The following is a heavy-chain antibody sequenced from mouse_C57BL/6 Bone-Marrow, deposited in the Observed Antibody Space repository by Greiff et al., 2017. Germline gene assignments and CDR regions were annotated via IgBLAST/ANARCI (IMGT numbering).Heavy chain of an antibody. CDR3: AREGY. V-gene: IGHV1-50*01. CDR1: GYTFTSYW. CDR2: IDPSDSYT. Sequence: VQLQQPGAELVEPGASVKLSCKASGYTFTSYWMQWVKQRPGQGLEWIGEIDPSDSYTNYNQKFKGKATLTVDTSSSTAYMQLSSLTSEDSAVYYCAREGYWGQGTTLTVSS. J-gene: IGHJ2*01.